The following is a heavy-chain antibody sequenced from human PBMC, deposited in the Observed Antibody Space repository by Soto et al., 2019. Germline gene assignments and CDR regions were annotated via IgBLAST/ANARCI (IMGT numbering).Heavy chain of an antibody. Sequence: GESLKISCKASGYNFASFWIGWVRQMPGEGLEWMGIIYPGDSETRYRPSFQGQVTVSADKSHSTAYLQWSSLKASDTAMYYCASRIAADAFDIWGQGTMVTVSS. CDR1: GYNFASFW. J-gene: IGHJ3*02. D-gene: IGHD6-13*01. V-gene: IGHV5-51*01. CDR2: IYPGDSET. CDR3: ASRIAADAFDI.